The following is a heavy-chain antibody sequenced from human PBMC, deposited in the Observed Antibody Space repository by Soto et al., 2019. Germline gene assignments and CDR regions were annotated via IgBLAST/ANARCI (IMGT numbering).Heavy chain of an antibody. V-gene: IGHV2-5*02. Sequence: QITLKESGPTLVKHTQTLTLTCTFSGFSLSTRGVGVGWIRQPPGKALEWLALIYWDGFKHYSPSLESRLTIREDTAKNQVVLTMTNVDPVDTATYYCAHKGGGDRILDYWGQGTLVTVSS. CDR2: IYWDGFK. D-gene: IGHD3-16*01. CDR3: AHKGGGDRILDY. J-gene: IGHJ4*02. CDR1: GFSLSTRGVG.